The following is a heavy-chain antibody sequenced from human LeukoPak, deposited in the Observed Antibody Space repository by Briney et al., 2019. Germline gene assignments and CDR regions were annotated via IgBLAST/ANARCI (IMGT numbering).Heavy chain of an antibody. V-gene: IGHV1-8*01. Sequence: ASVKVSCKASGYTFTSYDINWVRQATGQGLEWMGWMNPNSGNTGYAQKFQGRVTMTRNTSISTAYMELCSLRSEDTAVYYCARVTRYCSGGSCDHDAFDIWGQGTMVTVPS. CDR2: MNPNSGNT. CDR3: ARVTRYCSGGSCDHDAFDI. J-gene: IGHJ3*02. CDR1: GYTFTSYD. D-gene: IGHD2-15*01.